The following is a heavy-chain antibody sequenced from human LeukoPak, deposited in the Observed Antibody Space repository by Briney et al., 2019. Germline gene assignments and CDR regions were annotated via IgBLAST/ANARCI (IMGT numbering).Heavy chain of an antibody. CDR1: GFTFSSYA. CDR2: ISGRGGST. J-gene: IGHJ3*02. Sequence: GGSLRLSCAASGFTFSSYAMSWVRQAAGKGLEWVSLISGRGGSTYYADSVKGRFTISRDNSKNTLYLQVNSLRAEDTAVFYCAKDRDDYVWGSYLGALDIWGQGTMVTVSS. V-gene: IGHV3-23*01. CDR3: AKDRDDYVWGSYLGALDI. D-gene: IGHD3-16*01.